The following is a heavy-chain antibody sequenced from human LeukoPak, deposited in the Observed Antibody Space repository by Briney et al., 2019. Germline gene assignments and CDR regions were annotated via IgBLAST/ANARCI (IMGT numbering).Heavy chain of an antibody. CDR2: IYYSGST. V-gene: IGHV4-59*12. Sequence: PSETLSLTCTVSGGSISSYYWSWIRQPPGKGLEWIGYIYYSGSTNYNPSLKSRVTISVDTSKNQFSLKLSSVTAADTAVYYCARGVIAAAGSHYYYYYYMDVWGKGTTVTVSS. J-gene: IGHJ6*03. D-gene: IGHD6-13*01. CDR3: ARGVIAAAGSHYYYYYYMDV. CDR1: GGSISSYY.